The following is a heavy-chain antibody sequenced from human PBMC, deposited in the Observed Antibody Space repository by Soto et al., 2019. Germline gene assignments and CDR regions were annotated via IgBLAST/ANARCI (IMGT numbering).Heavy chain of an antibody. CDR1: GGSISIGDYY. CDR3: ARAFTYTYYFDY. Sequence: SETLSLTCTVSGGSISIGDYYWSWIRQPPGKGLEWIGYIYCSGSTYYNPSLKSRVTISVDTSENQFSLKLSSVTAADTAVYYCARAFTYTYYFDYWGQGTLVTVSS. V-gene: IGHV4-30-4*01. CDR2: IYCSGST. J-gene: IGHJ4*02. D-gene: IGHD3-3*02.